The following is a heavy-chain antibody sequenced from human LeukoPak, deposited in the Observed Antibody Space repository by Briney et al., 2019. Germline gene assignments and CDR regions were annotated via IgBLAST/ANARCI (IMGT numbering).Heavy chain of an antibody. J-gene: IGHJ3*02. CDR3: AISPYYYDSSGYSPLIPPTI. Sequence: SETLSLTCTVSGGSISSSSYSWGWIRQPPGKGLEWIGSIYYSGSTYYNPSLKSRVTISVDTSKNQFSLKLSSVTAADTAVYYCAISPYYYDSSGYSPLIPPTIWGQGTMVTVSS. CDR1: GGSISSSSYS. V-gene: IGHV4-39*01. CDR2: IYYSGST. D-gene: IGHD3-22*01.